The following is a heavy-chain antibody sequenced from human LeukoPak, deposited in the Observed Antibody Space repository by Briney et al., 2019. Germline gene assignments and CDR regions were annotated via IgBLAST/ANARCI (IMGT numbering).Heavy chain of an antibody. D-gene: IGHD4/OR15-4a*01. CDR1: GFTFSSYG. J-gene: IGHJ4*02. V-gene: IGHV3-23*01. Sequence: GGSLRLSCAASGFTFSSYGMSWVRQAPGKGLEWVSAISGSGGSTYYADSVKGRFTISRDNSKNTLYLQMNSLRAEDTAVYYCAGRAGAYSHPYDYWGQGTLVTVSS. CDR3: AGRAGAYSHPYDY. CDR2: ISGSGGST.